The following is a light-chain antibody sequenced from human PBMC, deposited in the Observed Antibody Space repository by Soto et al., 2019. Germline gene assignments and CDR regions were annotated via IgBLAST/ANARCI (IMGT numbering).Light chain of an antibody. CDR2: GAS. J-gene: IGKJ1*01. Sequence: EIVLTQSPGTLSLSPGERATLSCRASQSVSSSYLAWYQQKPGQAPRLLIYGASTRATGIPARFSGSGSGTEFTLTISSLQSEDFAAYYCHHYDNWPRTFGQGTKVDIK. V-gene: IGKV3-15*01. CDR3: HHYDNWPRT. CDR1: QSVSSSY.